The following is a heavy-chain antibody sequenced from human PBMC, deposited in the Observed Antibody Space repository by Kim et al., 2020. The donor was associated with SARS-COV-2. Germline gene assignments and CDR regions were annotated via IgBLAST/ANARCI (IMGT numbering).Heavy chain of an antibody. J-gene: IGHJ4*02. V-gene: IGHV3-23*01. CDR2: TSGWGDST. D-gene: IGHD1-26*01. CDR1: GFTFNSHA. CDR3: AKVGHGHIVGKDYLDY. Sequence: GGSLRLSCAASGFTFNSHAVSWVRQAPGKGLEWVSGTSGWGDSTYYAESVKGRFTISRDNSKNTLYLQMNSLRAEDTAIYYCAKVGHGHIVGKDYLDYWGQETLVTVSS.